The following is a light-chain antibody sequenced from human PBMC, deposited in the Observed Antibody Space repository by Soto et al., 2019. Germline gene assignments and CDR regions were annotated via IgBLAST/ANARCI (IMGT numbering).Light chain of an antibody. CDR2: QVT. V-gene: IGLV2-8*01. CDR3: MSYAGGNRFV. CDR1: INDVGGYNY. J-gene: IGLJ1*01. Sequence: QSVLTQPPSASGSLGQSVTISCAGTINDVGGYNYVSWYQQHPGKVPQLMIYQVTKRPSGVPDRFSASKSDTTASLTISGLQAEDEGDYYCMSYAGGNRFVFGTGTKLTVL.